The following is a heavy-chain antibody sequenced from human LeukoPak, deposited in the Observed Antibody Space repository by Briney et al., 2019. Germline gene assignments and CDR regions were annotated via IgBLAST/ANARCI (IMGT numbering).Heavy chain of an antibody. CDR3: AKRYDSSGYYQYYFDY. V-gene: IGHV3-23*01. D-gene: IGHD3-22*01. Sequence: PGGSLRLSCAASGFTFSSYGMSWVRQAPGKGLEWVSAISGSGGSTYYADSVKGRFTISRDNSKNTLYLQMNSLRAEDTAVYYCAKRYDSSGYYQYYFDYWGQGTLVTVSS. J-gene: IGHJ4*02. CDR2: ISGSGGST. CDR1: GFTFSSYG.